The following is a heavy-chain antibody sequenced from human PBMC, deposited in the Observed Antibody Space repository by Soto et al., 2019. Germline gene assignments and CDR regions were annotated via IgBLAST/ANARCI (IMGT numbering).Heavy chain of an antibody. CDR2: IKQDGSQK. J-gene: IGHJ3*02. CDR1: GFTFSSYW. Sequence: PGGSLRLSCAASGFTFSSYWMSWVRQAPGKGLEWVANIKQDGSQKWYVDSVKGRFTISRDNAKNSLYLQMNSLRGEDTAVYYCARGDYYDISGPFSDAFDIWGQGTMVTVS. V-gene: IGHV3-7*04. CDR3: ARGDYYDISGPFSDAFDI. D-gene: IGHD3-22*01.